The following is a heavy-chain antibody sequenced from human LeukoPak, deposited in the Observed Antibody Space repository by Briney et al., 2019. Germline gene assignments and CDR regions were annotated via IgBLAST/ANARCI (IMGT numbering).Heavy chain of an antibody. V-gene: IGHV1-46*01. D-gene: IGHD3-22*01. CDR2: INPSGGST. J-gene: IGHJ5*02. Sequence: ASVKVSCKASGYTFTSYYMHWVRQAPGQGLEWMGIINPSGGSTSYAQKFQGRVTITADESTSTAYMELSSLRSEDTAVYYCARGQYYYDSSGYFPYWFDPWGQGTLVTVSS. CDR3: ARGQYYYDSSGYFPYWFDP. CDR1: GYTFTSYY.